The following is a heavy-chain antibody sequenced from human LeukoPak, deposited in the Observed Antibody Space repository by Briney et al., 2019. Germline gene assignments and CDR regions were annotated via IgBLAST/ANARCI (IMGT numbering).Heavy chain of an antibody. CDR2: IYYSGST. J-gene: IGHJ5*02. CDR1: GGSISSYY. Sequence: SEALSLTCTVSGGSISSYYWSWIRQPPGKGLEWIGYIYYSGSTNYNPPLKSRVTISVDTSKNQFSLKLSSVTAADTAVYYCARNGVYYDILTGSMSDNWFDPWGQGTLVTVSS. V-gene: IGHV4-59*08. CDR3: ARNGVYYDILTGSMSDNWFDP. D-gene: IGHD3-9*01.